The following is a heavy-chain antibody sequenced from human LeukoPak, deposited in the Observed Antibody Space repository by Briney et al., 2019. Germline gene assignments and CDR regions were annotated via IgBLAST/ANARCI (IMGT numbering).Heavy chain of an antibody. D-gene: IGHD3-10*01. CDR3: AREIITMVRGVIISWFDP. CDR2: INPNSGGT. J-gene: IGHJ5*02. CDR1: GYTFTGYY. Sequence: GASVKVSCKASGYTFTGYYLHWVRQAPGQGLEWMGWINPNSGGTNYAQKFQGRLTMTTDTSTSTAYMELRSLRSDDTAVYYCAREIITMVRGVIISWFDPWGQGTLVTVSS. V-gene: IGHV1-2*02.